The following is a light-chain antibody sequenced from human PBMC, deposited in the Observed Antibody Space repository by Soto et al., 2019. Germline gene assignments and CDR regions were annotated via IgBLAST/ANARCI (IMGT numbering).Light chain of an antibody. J-gene: IGKJ5*01. Sequence: EIVMTQSPATLSVSPGERATLSCRASQSVSSNLAWYQQKPGQAPRLLIYGASTRATGIPARFSGSGSGTEFTLTISRLQSEDFAVYYCQQYSNWHPITFGQGTRLEI. CDR2: GAS. CDR1: QSVSSN. V-gene: IGKV3-15*01. CDR3: QQYSNWHPIT.